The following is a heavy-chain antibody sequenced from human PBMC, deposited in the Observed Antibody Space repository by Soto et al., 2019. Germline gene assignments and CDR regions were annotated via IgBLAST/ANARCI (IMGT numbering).Heavy chain of an antibody. D-gene: IGHD6-6*01. J-gene: IGHJ6*02. V-gene: IGHV3-30*18. Sequence: GGSLRLSCAASGFTFSSYGMHWVRQAPGKGLEWVAVISYDGSNKYYADSVKGRFTISRDNSKNTLYLQMNSLRAEDTAVYYCAKDGGSSSRVYYYGMDVWGQGTTVTVSS. CDR1: GFTFSSYG. CDR2: ISYDGSNK. CDR3: AKDGGSSSRVYYYGMDV.